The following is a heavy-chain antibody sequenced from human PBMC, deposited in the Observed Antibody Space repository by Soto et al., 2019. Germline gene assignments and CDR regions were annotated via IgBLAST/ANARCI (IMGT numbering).Heavy chain of an antibody. CDR3: ARDGGRHSGGIDY. CDR1: VGTFSSYS. V-gene: IGHV1-69*01. CDR2: IIPIFGTA. J-gene: IGHJ4*02. D-gene: IGHD1-26*01. Sequence: QVQLVQSGAEVKKPGSSVKVSCKASVGTFSSYSINCVRQAPGQGLELMGEIIPIFGTANYAQKFQGRVTITADESTSTAYMELSSLRSEDTAVYYCARDGGRHSGGIDYWGQGTLVTVSS.